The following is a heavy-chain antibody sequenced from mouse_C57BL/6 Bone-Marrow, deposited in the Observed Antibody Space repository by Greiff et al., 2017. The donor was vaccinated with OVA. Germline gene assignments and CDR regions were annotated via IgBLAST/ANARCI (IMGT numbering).Heavy chain of an antibody. CDR1: GYTFTDYN. J-gene: IGHJ1*03. Sequence: VQLKESGPELVKPGASVKIPCKASGYTFTDYNMDWVKQSHGKSLEWIGDINPNNGGTIYNQKFKGKATLTVDKSSSTAYMELRSLTSEDTAVYDCAREGNYYGSSYYWYFDVWGTGTTVTVSS. CDR2: INPNNGGT. CDR3: AREGNYYGSSYYWYFDV. D-gene: IGHD1-1*01. V-gene: IGHV1-18*01.